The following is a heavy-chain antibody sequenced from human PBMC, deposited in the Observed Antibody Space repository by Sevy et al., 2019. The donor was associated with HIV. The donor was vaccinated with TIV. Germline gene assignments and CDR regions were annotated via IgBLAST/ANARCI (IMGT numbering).Heavy chain of an antibody. D-gene: IGHD3-10*01. V-gene: IGHV4-61*01. CDR3: ASGTSYNYQFYGMDV. CDR1: GASVSSVSNY. CDR2: ISDSGST. Sequence: SETLSLTCTVSGASVSSVSNYWIWIRQPPGKGLEWMGYISDSGSTNYNPSLKRRVTISVDMSKNQFSLNLTSITGADTAVYYCASGTSYNYQFYGMDVWGQGTTATVSS. J-gene: IGHJ6*02.